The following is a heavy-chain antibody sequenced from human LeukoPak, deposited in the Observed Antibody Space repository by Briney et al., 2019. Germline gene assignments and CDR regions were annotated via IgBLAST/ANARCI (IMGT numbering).Heavy chain of an antibody. J-gene: IGHJ4*02. Sequence: WASVKVSCKASGYTFTSYDINWVRQATGQGLEWMGWMNPKSGNTGYAQKFQGRVTITRNTSISTAYMELSSLRSEDTAVYYCSRSPTHYYDSSGSDYWGQGTLVTVSS. V-gene: IGHV1-8*01. CDR1: GYTFTSYD. CDR2: MNPKSGNT. CDR3: SRSPTHYYDSSGSDY. D-gene: IGHD3-22*01.